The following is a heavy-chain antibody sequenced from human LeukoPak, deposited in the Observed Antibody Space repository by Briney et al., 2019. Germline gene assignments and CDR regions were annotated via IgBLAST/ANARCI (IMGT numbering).Heavy chain of an antibody. CDR2: IKQDGSEK. CDR3: ARDVSGSFYDGDGFDY. J-gene: IGHJ4*02. D-gene: IGHD1-26*01. Sequence: PGGSLRLSCAASGFTFSSYWMSWVRQAPGKGLEWVANIKQDGSEKYYVDSVKGRFTISRDNAKNSLYLQMNSPRAEDTAVYYCARDVSGSFYDGDGFDYWGQGTLVTVSS. CDR1: GFTFSSYW. V-gene: IGHV3-7*01.